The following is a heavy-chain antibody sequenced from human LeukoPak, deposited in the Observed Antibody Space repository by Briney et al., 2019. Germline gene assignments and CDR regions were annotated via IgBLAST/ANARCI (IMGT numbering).Heavy chain of an antibody. J-gene: IGHJ4*02. CDR1: GGSISSYY. CDR2: IFYSGST. CDR3: ASPQRGYISSPRVY. V-gene: IGHV4-59*08. Sequence: PLETLSLTCTVSGGSISSYYWSWIRQPPGKGLEWIGYIFYSGSTNYNPSLRSRVTRSIDPSKNQFSLKLSSVTAADTAVYYCASPQRGYISSPRVYWGEGTRVTVSS. D-gene: IGHD6-13*01.